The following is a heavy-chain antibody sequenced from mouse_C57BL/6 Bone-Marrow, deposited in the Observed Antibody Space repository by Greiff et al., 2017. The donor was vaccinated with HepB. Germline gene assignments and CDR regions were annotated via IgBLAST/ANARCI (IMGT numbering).Heavy chain of an antibody. CDR3: TSPFYYGTYFDY. CDR2: IYPGNSDT. Sequence: SGTVLARPGASVKMSCKTSGYTFTSYWMHWVNQRPGQGLEWIGAIYPGNSDTSYNQKFKGKAKLTAVTSASTAYMELSSLTNEDSAVYYCTSPFYYGTYFDYWGQGTTLTVSS. V-gene: IGHV1-5*01. CDR1: GYTFTSYW. D-gene: IGHD1-1*01. J-gene: IGHJ2*01.